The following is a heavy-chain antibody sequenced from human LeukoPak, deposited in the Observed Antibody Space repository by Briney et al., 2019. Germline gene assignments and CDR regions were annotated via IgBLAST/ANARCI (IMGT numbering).Heavy chain of an antibody. V-gene: IGHV3-74*01. CDR3: VRDLPRTSGP. CDR1: GFTFSTAW. J-gene: IGHJ5*02. Sequence: QTGGSLRLSCVASGFTFSTAWMHWARQTPGKGLVWVSHINGDGRRINYADDVKGRFTISRDNAENTLYLQMNSLRVEDTAVYYCVRDLPRTSGPWGQGTLVTVSS. CDR2: INGDGRRI. D-gene: IGHD3-10*01.